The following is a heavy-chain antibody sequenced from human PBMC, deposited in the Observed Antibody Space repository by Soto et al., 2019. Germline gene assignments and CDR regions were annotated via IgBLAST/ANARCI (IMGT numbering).Heavy chain of an antibody. D-gene: IGHD3-3*01. V-gene: IGHV3-73*01. CDR2: IRSKANSYAT. J-gene: IGHJ5*02. CDR3: ISYYDFRRGSHQNWFDP. Sequence: WGSKRLSCAAFECTFSGSAVHRVRKASGKGLEWVGRIRSKANSYATAYAASVKGRLTISRDDSKNTAYLQMNSLKTEDTAVYYCISYYDFRRGSHQNWFDPWGEGPLVTVSS. CDR1: ECTFSGSA.